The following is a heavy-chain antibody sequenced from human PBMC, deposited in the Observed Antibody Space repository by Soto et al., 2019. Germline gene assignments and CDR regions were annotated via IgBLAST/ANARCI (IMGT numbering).Heavy chain of an antibody. CDR3: ARGGLSGYASSIWIAAAAGPLDY. CDR1: GFTFSSYG. D-gene: IGHD6-13*01. Sequence: QVQLVESGGGVVQPGRSLRLSCAASGFTFSSYGMHWVRQAPGKGLEWVAVIWYDGSNKYYADSVKGRFTISRDNSKNTLYLQMNSLRAEDTAVYYCARGGLSGYASSIWIAAAAGPLDYWGQGTLVTVSS. V-gene: IGHV3-33*01. J-gene: IGHJ4*02. CDR2: IWYDGSNK.